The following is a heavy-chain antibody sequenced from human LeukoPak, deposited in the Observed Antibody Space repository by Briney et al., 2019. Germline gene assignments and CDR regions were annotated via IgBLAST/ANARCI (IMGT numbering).Heavy chain of an antibody. V-gene: IGHV3-74*01. CDR2: INSDGSST. Sequence: PGGSLRLSCAASGFTFSSYWMHWVRQAPGKGLVWVSRINSDGSSTSYADSVKGRFTISRDNAKNTLYLQMNSLRAEDTAVYYCATGLSSGKIDYWSQGTLVTVSS. CDR1: GFTFSSYW. D-gene: IGHD3-22*01. J-gene: IGHJ4*02. CDR3: ATGLSSGKIDY.